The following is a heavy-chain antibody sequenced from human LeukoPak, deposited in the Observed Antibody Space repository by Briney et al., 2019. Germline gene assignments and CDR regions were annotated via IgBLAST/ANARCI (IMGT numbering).Heavy chain of an antibody. V-gene: IGHV3-15*01. CDR3: TIDSK. CDR1: GFTFSNAW. CDR2: IKSKSDGGTT. J-gene: IGHJ4*02. Sequence: PGGSLRLSCVVSGFTFSNAWMIWVRQAPGKGLEWVGHIKSKSDGGTTDYAAPVKGRFTISRDDSKNTLYLQMNSLKTEDTAVYYCTIDSKWGQGTQVTVSS.